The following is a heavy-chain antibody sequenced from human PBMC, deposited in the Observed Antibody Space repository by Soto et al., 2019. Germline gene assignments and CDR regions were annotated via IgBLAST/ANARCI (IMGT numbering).Heavy chain of an antibody. Sequence: SVKVSCKASGGTFSSYAISWVRQAPGQGLEWMGGIIPIFGTANYAQKFQGRVTITADMSTSTAYMELSSLRPEDTAVYYCAADVGGYIYGLARHWAPGTLVTVSS. CDR3: AADVGGYIYGLARH. V-gene: IGHV1-69*06. D-gene: IGHD4-17*01. CDR2: IIPIFGTA. J-gene: IGHJ4*02. CDR1: GGTFSSYA.